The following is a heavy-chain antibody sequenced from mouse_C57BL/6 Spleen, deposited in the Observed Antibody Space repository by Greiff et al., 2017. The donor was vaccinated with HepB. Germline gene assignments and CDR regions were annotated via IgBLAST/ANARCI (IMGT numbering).Heavy chain of an antibody. CDR2: INPSNGGT. V-gene: IGHV1-53*01. CDR3: ARSNYGSSYNAMDY. J-gene: IGHJ4*01. D-gene: IGHD1-1*01. Sequence: QVQLKESGTELVKPGASVKLSCKASGYTFTSYWMHWVKQRPGQGLEWIGNINPSNGGTNYNEKFKSKATLTVDKSSSTAYMQLSSLTSEDSAVYYCARSNYGSSYNAMDYWGQGTSVTVSS. CDR1: GYTFTSYW.